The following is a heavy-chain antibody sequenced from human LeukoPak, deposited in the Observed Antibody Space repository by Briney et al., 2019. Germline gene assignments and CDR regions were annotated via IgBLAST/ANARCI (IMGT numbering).Heavy chain of an antibody. D-gene: IGHD4-23*01. CDR3: AGQDLSSTGNSSFDD. CDR2: INHSGST. J-gene: IGHJ4*02. Sequence: SETLSLTCAVYGGSFSAYYWSWIRQPPGKGLEWVGEINHSGSTNYNPSLKSRVTISVDTSKNQFSLKLRSVTAADTAVYYCAGQDLSSTGNSSFDDWGQGTLVTVSS. V-gene: IGHV4-34*01. CDR1: GGSFSAYY.